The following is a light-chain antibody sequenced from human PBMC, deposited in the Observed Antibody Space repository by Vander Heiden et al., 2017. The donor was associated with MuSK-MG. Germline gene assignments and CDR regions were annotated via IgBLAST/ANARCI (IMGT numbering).Light chain of an antibody. V-gene: IGKV1-39*01. Sequence: DILMTQSPSSLSASVGDRVTITCRASESIRRYLNWYHYKPGKAPQLLIYATSSVQNGVPTRFSGSGSGTDFTLTITALRPEDFATYYCQQSFSSYTFGPGTKVQIK. CDR3: QQSFSSYT. CDR1: ESIRRY. J-gene: IGKJ2*01. CDR2: ATS.